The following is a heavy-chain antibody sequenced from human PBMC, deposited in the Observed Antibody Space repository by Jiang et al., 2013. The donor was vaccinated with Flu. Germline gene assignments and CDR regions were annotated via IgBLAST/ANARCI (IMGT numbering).Heavy chain of an antibody. D-gene: IGHD2-2*01. V-gene: IGHV4-38-2*02. CDR3: ARVRRGTAVGLDY. CDR2: VFHSGSR. J-gene: IGHJ4*02. CDR1: GDSISRGFY. Sequence: LLKPSETLSLSCSASGDSISRGFYWSWIRQPPGKGLEWIASVFHSGSRYFNPSLRSRVTISVDTSRNEFSLILTSVTAADTAVYFCARVRRGTAVGLDYWGQGSPGHRLL.